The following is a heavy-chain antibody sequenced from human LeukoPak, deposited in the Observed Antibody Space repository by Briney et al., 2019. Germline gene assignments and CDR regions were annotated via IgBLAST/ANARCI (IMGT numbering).Heavy chain of an antibody. V-gene: IGHV4-39*02. Sequence: SETLSLTCTVSGGSISSSIYYWGWLRQPPGMGLESLGSIYYSGSTYYNPSFKSRVTMSVDTSKNHFSLRLSAVTAADTAVYYGARRKYDFWSGYYELDDWGQGTLVTVSS. CDR3: ARRKYDFWSGYYELDD. CDR1: GGSISSSIYY. CDR2: IYYSGST. D-gene: IGHD3-3*01. J-gene: IGHJ4*02.